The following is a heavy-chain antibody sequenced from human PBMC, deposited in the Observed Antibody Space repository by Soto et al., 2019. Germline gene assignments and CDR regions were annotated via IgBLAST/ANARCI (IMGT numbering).Heavy chain of an antibody. CDR1: GGSISSYY. Sequence: SETLSLTCTVSGGSISSYYWSWIRQPPGKGLEWIGYIYYSGSTNYNLSLKSRVTISVDTSKNQFSLKLSSVTAADTAVYYCARAGVYYGSGSYYNGMDVWGQGTTVTVSS. CDR2: IYYSGST. J-gene: IGHJ6*02. V-gene: IGHV4-59*01. CDR3: ARAGVYYGSGSYYNGMDV. D-gene: IGHD3-10*01.